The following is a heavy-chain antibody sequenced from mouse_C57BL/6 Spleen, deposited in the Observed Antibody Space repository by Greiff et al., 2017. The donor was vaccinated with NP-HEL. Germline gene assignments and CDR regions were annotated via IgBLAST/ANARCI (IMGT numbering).Heavy chain of an antibody. J-gene: IGHJ2*01. Sequence: EVKLMESGGGLVKPGGSLKLSCAASGFTFSSYAMSWVRQTPDKRLEWVATISDGGSYTYYPDNVKGRFTIARDNAKNNLYLQMSHLKSEDTAMYYCARAPDYYGSSLYFDYWGQGTTLTVSS. CDR1: GFTFSSYA. D-gene: IGHD1-1*01. V-gene: IGHV5-4*03. CDR3: ARAPDYYGSSLYFDY. CDR2: ISDGGSYT.